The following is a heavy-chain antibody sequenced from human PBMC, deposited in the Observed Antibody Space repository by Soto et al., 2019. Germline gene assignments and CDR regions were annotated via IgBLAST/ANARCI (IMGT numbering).Heavy chain of an antibody. Sequence: PGGSLRLSCAASGFTFSSYAMSWVRQAPGKGLEWVSAISGSGGSTYYADSVKGRFTISRDNSKNTLYLQMNSLRAEDTAVYYCAKPRTITIFGVVIKDNYYYYYMDVWGKGTTVTVSS. J-gene: IGHJ6*03. CDR1: GFTFSSYA. D-gene: IGHD3-3*01. CDR2: ISGSGGST. CDR3: AKPRTITIFGVVIKDNYYYYYMDV. V-gene: IGHV3-23*01.